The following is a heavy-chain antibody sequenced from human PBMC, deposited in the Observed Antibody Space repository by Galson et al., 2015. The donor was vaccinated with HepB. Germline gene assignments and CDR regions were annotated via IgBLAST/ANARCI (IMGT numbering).Heavy chain of an antibody. CDR2: ISAYNGNT. D-gene: IGHD4-17*01. Sequence: SVKVSCKASGYTFTSYGISWVRQAPGQGLEWMGWISAYNGNTNYAQKLQGRVTMTTDTSTSTAYMELRSLRSDDTAVYYCARDDLYGDYVGGQIDYWGQGTLVTVSS. CDR3: ARDDLYGDYVGGQIDY. J-gene: IGHJ4*02. CDR1: GYTFTSYG. V-gene: IGHV1-18*01.